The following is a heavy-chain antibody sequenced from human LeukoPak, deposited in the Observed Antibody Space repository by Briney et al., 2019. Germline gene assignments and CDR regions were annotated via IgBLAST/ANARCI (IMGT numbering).Heavy chain of an antibody. CDR2: IYYSGST. J-gene: IGHJ5*02. D-gene: IGHD2-15*01. CDR1: GGSISSGGYS. CDR3: ARVRGGSAAYNWFDP. Sequence: SETPSLTCAVSGGSISSGGYSWSWIRQPPGKGLGWIGYIYYSGSTCYNPSLKSRVTISVDTSKNQFSLKLSSVTAADTAVYYCARVRGGSAAYNWFDPWGQGTLVTVSS. V-gene: IGHV4-30-4*07.